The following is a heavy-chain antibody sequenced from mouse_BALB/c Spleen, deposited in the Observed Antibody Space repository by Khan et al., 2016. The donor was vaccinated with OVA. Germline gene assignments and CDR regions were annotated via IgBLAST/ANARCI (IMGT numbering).Heavy chain of an antibody. V-gene: IGHV3-2*02. CDR1: GYSITSDYA. Sequence: EVQLQESGPGLVKPSQSLSLTCTVTGYSITSDYAWNWIRQFPGNKLEWMGYISYSGRTSYTPSLKSRISITRDTSTNQFFLQLNSVTTEDTATYYCARTVTITTVVATDFDYWGQGTTRTVSS. CDR3: ARTVTITTVVATDFDY. J-gene: IGHJ2*01. D-gene: IGHD1-1*01. CDR2: ISYSGRT.